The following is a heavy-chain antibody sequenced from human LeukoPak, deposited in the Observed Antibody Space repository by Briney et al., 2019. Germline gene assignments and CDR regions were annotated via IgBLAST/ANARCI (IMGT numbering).Heavy chain of an antibody. V-gene: IGHV1-2*02. D-gene: IGHD6-6*01. CDR2: INPNSGGT. Sequence: ASVKVSCKASGYTFTGYYMHWVRQAPGQGLGWMGWINPNSGGTNYAQKFQGRVTMTRDTSISTAYMELSRLRSDDTAVYYCARVGQEYSSSKRVADLRQYYFDYWGQGTLVTVSS. J-gene: IGHJ4*02. CDR3: ARVGQEYSSSKRVADLRQYYFDY. CDR1: GYTFTGYY.